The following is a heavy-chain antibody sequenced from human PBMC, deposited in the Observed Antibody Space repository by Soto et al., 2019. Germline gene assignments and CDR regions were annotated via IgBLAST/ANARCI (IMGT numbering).Heavy chain of an antibody. J-gene: IGHJ6*02. CDR1: GGSISSSSYS. Sequence: QLQLQESGPRLVKPSETLSLTCSVSGGSISSSSYSWGWIRQPPGKGLEWSGTIYYSGSTHYNPSIEGRVAISADTPNIQWSLRMTSVTAADTAVYYCGRQPGHCGSTTCFGYYSVDVWGQGTTVTVS. V-gene: IGHV4-39*01. CDR3: GRQPGHCGSTTCFGYYSVDV. CDR2: IYYSGST. D-gene: IGHD2-2*01.